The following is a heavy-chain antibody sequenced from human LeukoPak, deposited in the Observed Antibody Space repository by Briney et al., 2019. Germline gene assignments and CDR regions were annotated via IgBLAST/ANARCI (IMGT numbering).Heavy chain of an antibody. Sequence: SETLSLTCAVYGGSFSGYYWSWIRQPPGKGLEWIGEINHSGSTNYNPSLKSRVTISVDTSKNQFSLKLSSVTAADTAVYYCARGSVTTSRYYYYYYGMDVWAKGPRSPSP. J-gene: IGHJ6*02. CDR3: ARGSVTTSRYYYYYYGMDV. CDR1: GGSFSGYY. D-gene: IGHD4-11*01. V-gene: IGHV4-34*01. CDR2: INHSGST.